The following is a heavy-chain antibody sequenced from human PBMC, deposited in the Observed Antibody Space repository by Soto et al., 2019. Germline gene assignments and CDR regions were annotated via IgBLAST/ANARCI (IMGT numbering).Heavy chain of an antibody. Sequence: SETLSLTCTVSGGSISSGGYYWSWIRQHPGKGLEWIGYIYYSGSTYYNPSLKSRVTISVDTSKNQFSLKLSSVTAADTAVYYCARDFGGYSYGYLAFDIWGQGTMVTVSS. J-gene: IGHJ3*02. CDR2: IYYSGST. CDR1: GGSISSGGYY. V-gene: IGHV4-31*03. D-gene: IGHD5-18*01. CDR3: ARDFGGYSYGYLAFDI.